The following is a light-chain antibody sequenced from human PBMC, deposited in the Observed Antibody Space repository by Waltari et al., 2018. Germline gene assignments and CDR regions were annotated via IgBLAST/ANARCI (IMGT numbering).Light chain of an antibody. Sequence: QSALTQPASVSGSPGQSITIPCTGTSSDGGGYNYASWYQQHPGKAPKLMIYEVSNRPSGVSNRFSGSKSGNTASLTISGLQAEDEADYYCSSYTSSSTVVFGGGTKLTVL. J-gene: IGLJ2*01. CDR1: SSDGGGYNY. CDR3: SSYTSSSTVV. CDR2: EVS. V-gene: IGLV2-14*01.